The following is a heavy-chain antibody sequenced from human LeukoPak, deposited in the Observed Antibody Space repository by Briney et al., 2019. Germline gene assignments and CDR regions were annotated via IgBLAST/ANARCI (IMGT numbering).Heavy chain of an antibody. Sequence: SETLSLTCTVSGGSISSSSYYWGWIRQPPGKGLEWIGSIYYSGSTYYNPSLESRVTISVDTSKNQFSLKLSSVTAADTAVYYCARRRWGPYFDYWGQGTLVTVSS. CDR3: ARRRWGPYFDY. CDR2: IYYSGST. J-gene: IGHJ4*02. CDR1: GGSISSSSYY. V-gene: IGHV4-39*01. D-gene: IGHD2-21*02.